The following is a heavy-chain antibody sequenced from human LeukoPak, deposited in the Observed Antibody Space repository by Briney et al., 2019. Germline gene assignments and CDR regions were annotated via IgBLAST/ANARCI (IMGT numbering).Heavy chain of an antibody. CDR2: MNPKSGNT. Sequence: ASVKVSPKTSVYIFRNYDINWVRQATGQGLEWMGWMNPKSGNTGYARSFRGRVTMTRDTYLTTAYLELSSLTSADTAVYYCARATPGGLHGYSFDYWGQGTVVTVFS. D-gene: IGHD1-1*01. V-gene: IGHV1-8*01. CDR1: VYIFRNYD. J-gene: IGHJ4*02. CDR3: ARATPGGLHGYSFDY.